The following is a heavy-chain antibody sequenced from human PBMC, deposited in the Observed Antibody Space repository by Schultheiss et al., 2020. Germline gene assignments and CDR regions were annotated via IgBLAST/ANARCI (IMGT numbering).Heavy chain of an antibody. D-gene: IGHD6-13*01. V-gene: IGHV4-4*07. J-gene: IGHJ4*02. CDR3: ARSPSSAGPSDY. CDR2: IHSSGTT. CDR1: GGSISSYY. Sequence: SETLSLTCTVSGGSISSYYWSWIRQPPGKGLEWIGRIHSSGTTNYNPSLKSRVKMSVDTSKNQFSLTLRSVTAADTAVYFCARSPSSAGPSDYWGQGALVTVSS.